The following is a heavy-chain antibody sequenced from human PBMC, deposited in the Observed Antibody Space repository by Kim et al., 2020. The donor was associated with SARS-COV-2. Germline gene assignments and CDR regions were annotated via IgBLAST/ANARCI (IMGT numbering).Heavy chain of an antibody. CDR3: AKDRGCYVLRVYYFGLDV. J-gene: IGHJ6*02. Sequence: GGSLRLSCAASGFTFNTFGMHWVRQAPGKGLEGVAVISFDGSNIRYADSVKGRFTISRDSSKNTLSLQMNSLRGEDTAVYYCAKDRGCYVLRVYYFGLDVWGQGTPVTVSS. D-gene: IGHD2-15*01. V-gene: IGHV3-30*18. CDR1: GFTFNTFG. CDR2: ISFDGSNI.